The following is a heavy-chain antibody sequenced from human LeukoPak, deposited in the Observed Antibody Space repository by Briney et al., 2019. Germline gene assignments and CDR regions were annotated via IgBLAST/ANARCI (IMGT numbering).Heavy chain of an antibody. Sequence: SESLSLTCAVYGWSLSGYYWSWIRQPPGKGLEWIGEINHSGRPNNNPSLKSRDTISVDPSKNQFALKLSSVTATDAAVYDWARGRSSSWTVTWGQGTLVTVSS. V-gene: IGHV4-34*04. CDR3: ARGRSSSWTVT. CDR2: INHSGRP. D-gene: IGHD6-13*01. CDR1: GWSLSGYY. J-gene: IGHJ4*02.